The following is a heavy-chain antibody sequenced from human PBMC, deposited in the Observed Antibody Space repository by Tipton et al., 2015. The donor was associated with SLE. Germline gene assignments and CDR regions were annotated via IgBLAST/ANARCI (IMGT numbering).Heavy chain of an antibody. J-gene: IGHJ4*02. CDR2: ISGNSNY. V-gene: IGHV4-61*02. CDR1: GASISSGNFY. Sequence: TLSLTCTVSGASISSGNFYWTWIRQPAGKGLECIGRISGNSNYNPYNPSLKSRVTISVDTSKNQFSLKLSSVTAADTAVYYCARGKKWGPADYWGQGTLVTVSS. D-gene: IGHD1-26*01. CDR3: ARGKKWGPADY.